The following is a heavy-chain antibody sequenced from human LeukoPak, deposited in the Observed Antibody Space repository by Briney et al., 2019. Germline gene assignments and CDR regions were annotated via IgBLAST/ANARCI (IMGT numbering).Heavy chain of an antibody. V-gene: IGHV5-51*01. CDR3: ATFYGSGSYPYYFDY. CDR1: GYSFTSYW. D-gene: IGHD3-10*01. CDR2: IYPGDSDT. Sequence: GESLKISCKGSGYSFTSYWIGWVRQMTGKGLEWMVIIYPGDSDTRYSPSFQGQVTISADKSISTAYLQWSSLKASDTAMYFCATFYGSGSYPYYFDYWGQGTLVTVSS. J-gene: IGHJ4*02.